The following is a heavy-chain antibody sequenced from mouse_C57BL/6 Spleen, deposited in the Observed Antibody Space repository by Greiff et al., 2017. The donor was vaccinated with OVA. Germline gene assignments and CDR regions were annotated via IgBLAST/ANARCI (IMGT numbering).Heavy chain of an antibody. CDR3: ARSGLLRGYWYFDV. CDR1: GYTFTDYY. J-gene: IGHJ1*03. CDR2: IFPGSGST. D-gene: IGHD1-1*01. Sequence: QVQLKESGPELVKPGASVKISCKASGYTFTDYYINWVKQRPGQGLEWIGWIFPGSGSTYYNEKFKGKATLTVDKSSSTAYILLSSLTSEDSAVYYYARSGLLRGYWYFDVWGTGTTVTVS. V-gene: IGHV1-75*01.